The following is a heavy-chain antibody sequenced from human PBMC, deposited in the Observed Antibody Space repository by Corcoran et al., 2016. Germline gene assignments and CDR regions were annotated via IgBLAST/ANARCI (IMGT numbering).Heavy chain of an antibody. CDR2: IYYDGSNK. Sequence: QVQLVESGGGVVQPGRSLRLSCAASGFTFSSYVIHWVRQAPGKGLEWVAHIYYDGSNKYYADSVKGRFTISRDNSKNTLYLQMNSLRDEDTAVYYCARDWTAGRPGWFDPWGQGTLVTVSS. CDR3: ARDWTAGRPGWFDP. D-gene: IGHD6-6*01. V-gene: IGHV3-33*01. J-gene: IGHJ5*02. CDR1: GFTFSSYV.